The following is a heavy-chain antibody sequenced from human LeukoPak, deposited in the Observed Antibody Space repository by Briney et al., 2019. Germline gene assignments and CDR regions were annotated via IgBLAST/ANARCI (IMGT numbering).Heavy chain of an antibody. CDR2: INHSGST. V-gene: IGHV4-34*01. D-gene: IGHD3-22*01. CDR3: ARSYDSSGYYQNYYFDY. CDR1: GGSFSGYY. J-gene: IGHJ4*02. Sequence: SETLSLTCAVYGGSFSGYYWSWIRQPPGKGLEWIGEINHSGSTNYDPSLKSRVTISVDTSKNQFSLKLSSVTAADTAVYYCARSYDSSGYYQNYYFDYWGQGTLVTVSS.